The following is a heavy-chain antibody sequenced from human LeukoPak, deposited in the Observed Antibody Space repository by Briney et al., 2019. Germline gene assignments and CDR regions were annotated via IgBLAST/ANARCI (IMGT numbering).Heavy chain of an antibody. CDR2: INWNGGST. CDR3: ARGPTYGSRSDYFAY. J-gene: IGHJ4*02. D-gene: IGHD3-10*01. Sequence: GGPPRLSCAASGFIFDDYGMSWVRQAPGKGLEWVSGINWNGGSTGYADSVKGRFTISRDNAKNSLSLHMNSLRVEDTAVYYCARGPTYGSRSDYFAYWGQGTLVTVSS. V-gene: IGHV3-20*04. CDR1: GFIFDDYG.